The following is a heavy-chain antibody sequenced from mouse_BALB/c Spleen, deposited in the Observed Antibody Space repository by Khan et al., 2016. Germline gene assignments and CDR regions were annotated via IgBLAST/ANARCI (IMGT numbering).Heavy chain of an antibody. CDR1: GFTFSNYT. D-gene: IGHD2-14*01. J-gene: IGHJ4*01. V-gene: IGHV5-12-2*01. CDR3: VIRDYYRYDAAMDY. Sequence: EVQLVESGGGLVQPGGSLKLSCAASGFTFSNYTMSWVRQTPEKRLAWVAYISDGGGNTYYLDAVKGRFTISRDNARNTLYLQMSSLKSEDTAMYYCVIRDYYRYDAAMDYWGQGTSVTVSS. CDR2: ISDGGGNT.